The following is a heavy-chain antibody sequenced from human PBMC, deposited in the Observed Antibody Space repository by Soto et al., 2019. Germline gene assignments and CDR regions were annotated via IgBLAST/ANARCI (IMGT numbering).Heavy chain of an antibody. CDR3: AKRYCSGGSCYPNGAFDI. CDR1: GFTFSSYW. V-gene: IGHV3-74*01. D-gene: IGHD2-15*01. CDR2: INSDGSST. J-gene: IGHJ3*02. Sequence: EVQLVESGGGLVQPGGSLRLSCAASGFTFSSYWMHWVRQAPGKGLMWVSRINSDGSSTSYADSVKGRFTISRDNAKNTLYLQMNSLRAEDTAVYYCAKRYCSGGSCYPNGAFDIWGQGTMVTVSS.